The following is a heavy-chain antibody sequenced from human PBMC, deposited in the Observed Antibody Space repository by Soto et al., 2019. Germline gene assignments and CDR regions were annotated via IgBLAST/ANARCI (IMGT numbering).Heavy chain of an antibody. V-gene: IGHV3-30-3*01. J-gene: IGHJ4*02. CDR2: ISSDGSNR. Sequence: GGSLRLSCAVSGFTFSNHIMHWVRQAPGKGMEWVALISSDGSNRYYPDSVKGRFTTSRDNAKNTMYLQMNSLRVEDQAVYYCASDDDNGRDCDFAYWGQGALVTVSS. CDR3: ASDDDNGRDCDFAY. CDR1: GFTFSNHI. D-gene: IGHD2-21*01.